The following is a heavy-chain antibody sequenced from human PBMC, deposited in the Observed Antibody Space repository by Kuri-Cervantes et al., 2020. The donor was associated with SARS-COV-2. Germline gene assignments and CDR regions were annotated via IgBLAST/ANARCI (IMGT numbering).Heavy chain of an antibody. V-gene: IGHV4-38-2*02. CDR2: IYHSGST. CDR1: GGSISSGYY. D-gene: IGHD5-18*01. Sequence: SETLSLTCTVSGGSISSGYYWGWIRQSPGKGLEWIGSIYHSGSTYYNPSLKSRVTISVDTSKNQFSLKLSSVTAADTAVYYCARLDTAMVLNYWGQGTLVTVSS. J-gene: IGHJ4*02. CDR3: ARLDTAMVLNY.